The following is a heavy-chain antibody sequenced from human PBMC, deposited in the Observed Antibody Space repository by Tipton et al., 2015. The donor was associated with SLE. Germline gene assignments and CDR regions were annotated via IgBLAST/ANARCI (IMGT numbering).Heavy chain of an antibody. V-gene: IGHV4-4*07. Sequence: LRLSCTVSGGSISSHYWSWIRQPAGKGLEWIGRIYSSGSTNYNPSLKSRVTMSVDTSKNQFSLKLSSVTAADTAVYYCAREPSVYDSSGWWFDPWGQGTLVTVSS. J-gene: IGHJ5*02. D-gene: IGHD3-22*01. CDR1: GGSISSHY. CDR3: AREPSVYDSSGWWFDP. CDR2: IYSSGST.